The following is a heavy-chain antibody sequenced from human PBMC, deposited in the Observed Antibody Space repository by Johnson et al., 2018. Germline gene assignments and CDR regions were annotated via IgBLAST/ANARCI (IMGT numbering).Heavy chain of an antibody. J-gene: IGHJ3*02. D-gene: IGHD1-7*01. CDR1: GGSFSGYY. Sequence: QVQLQQWGAGLLKPSETLSLTCAVYGGSFSGYYWSWIRQPPGKGLEWIGEINRSGSTNYKPSLKSRVTISVDTSNNQFSLKLTSVTAADTAVNYCARYGTTNAFDIWGQGTRVPVSS. V-gene: IGHV4-34*01. CDR3: ARYGTTNAFDI. CDR2: INRSGST.